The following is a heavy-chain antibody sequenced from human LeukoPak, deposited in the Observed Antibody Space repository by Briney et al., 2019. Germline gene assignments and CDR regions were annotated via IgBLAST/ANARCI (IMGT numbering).Heavy chain of an antibody. CDR2: IYSGGST. Sequence: GGSLRLSCAASGFTVSSNYMSWVRQAPGKGLEWVSVIYSGGSTYYADSAKGRFTISRDNSKNTLYLQMNSLRAEDTAVYYCAREIVGAPGYWGQGTLVTVSS. V-gene: IGHV3-66*01. CDR1: GFTVSSNY. CDR3: AREIVGAPGY. D-gene: IGHD1-26*01. J-gene: IGHJ4*02.